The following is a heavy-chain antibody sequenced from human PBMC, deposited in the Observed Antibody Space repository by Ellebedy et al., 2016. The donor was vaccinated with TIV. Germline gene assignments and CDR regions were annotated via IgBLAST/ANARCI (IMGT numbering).Heavy chain of an antibody. J-gene: IGHJ6*02. CDR1: GFTLSNHW. CDR2: IDKNGAVK. CDR3: ARTGYGYHGMDV. D-gene: IGHD5-12*01. V-gene: IGHV3-7*03. Sequence: GESLKISCAASGFTLSNHWMTWVRQAPGKGLQWVANIDKNGAVKLYEDSVKGRFSISRDNGDNSVYLQMNSLRAEDTAVYCCARTGYGYHGMDVWGQGTTVTVSS.